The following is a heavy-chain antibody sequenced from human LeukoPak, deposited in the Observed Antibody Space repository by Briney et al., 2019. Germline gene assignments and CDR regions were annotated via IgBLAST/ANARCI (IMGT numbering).Heavy chain of an antibody. Sequence: GASMKVSCKASGYTFTVFYMQWVRQAPGQGLEWMGWINPNNGDTKYAQKFLGRVTMTRDTSATTAYMELSRLRSDDTAVYYCARDPRTVYYSNNFDHWGQGTLVTVSS. CDR3: ARDPRTVYYSNNFDH. D-gene: IGHD3-9*01. CDR1: GYTFTVFY. CDR2: INPNNGDT. V-gene: IGHV1-2*02. J-gene: IGHJ4*02.